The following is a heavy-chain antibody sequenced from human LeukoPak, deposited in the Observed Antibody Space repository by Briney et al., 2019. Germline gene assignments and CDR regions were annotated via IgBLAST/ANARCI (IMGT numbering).Heavy chain of an antibody. Sequence: ESSETLSLTCTVSGDSISSGDYYWSWIRQPPGKGLEWIGYIYYSGSTYYNPSLKSRVTISVDTSKNQFSLKLSSVTASDTAVYYCASLDSSGYYFLDYWGQGTLVTVSS. CDR2: IYYSGST. J-gene: IGHJ4*02. V-gene: IGHV4-30-4*08. CDR3: ASLDSSGYYFLDY. D-gene: IGHD3-22*01. CDR1: GDSISSGDYY.